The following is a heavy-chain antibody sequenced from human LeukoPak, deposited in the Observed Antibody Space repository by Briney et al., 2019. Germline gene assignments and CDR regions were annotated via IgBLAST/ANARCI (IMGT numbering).Heavy chain of an antibody. V-gene: IGHV3-48*03. CDR1: GFTFSSYE. CDR3: ARDWFHAIDY. J-gene: IGHJ4*02. D-gene: IGHD2/OR15-2a*01. CDR2: ISSSGSTI. Sequence: GGSLRLSCAASGFTFSSYEMNWVRQAPGKGLEWVSYISSSGSTIYYADSVKGRFTISRDNAKNSVYLQMNSLRAEDTAVYYCARDWFHAIDYWGQGTLVTVSS.